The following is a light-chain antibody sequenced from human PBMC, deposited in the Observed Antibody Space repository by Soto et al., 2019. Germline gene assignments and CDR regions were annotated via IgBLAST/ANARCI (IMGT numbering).Light chain of an antibody. Sequence: QSALTQRASVSGSPGQSITISCTGTSSDVGGYNYVSWYQQHPGKAPKLVIFEVSIRPSGVSIRFSGSKSGNTASLTISGLQTEDEADYYCSSYTSRPTLFVFGSGTKLTVL. J-gene: IGLJ1*01. V-gene: IGLV2-14*01. CDR3: SSYTSRPTLFV. CDR1: SSDVGGYNY. CDR2: EVS.